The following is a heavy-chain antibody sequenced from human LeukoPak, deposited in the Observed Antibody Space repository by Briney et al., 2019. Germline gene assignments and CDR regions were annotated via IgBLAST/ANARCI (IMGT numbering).Heavy chain of an antibody. J-gene: IGHJ5*02. CDR3: ARDNSVGDVAWWFDP. CDR1: GYTFTGYY. D-gene: IGHD1-26*01. Sequence: ASVKVSCEASGYTFTGYYMHWVRQAPGQGLEWMGWINPNSGGTNYAQKFQGRVTMTRDTSISTAYMELSRLRSDDTAVYYCARDNSVGDVAWWFDPWGQGTLVTVSS. V-gene: IGHV1-2*02. CDR2: INPNSGGT.